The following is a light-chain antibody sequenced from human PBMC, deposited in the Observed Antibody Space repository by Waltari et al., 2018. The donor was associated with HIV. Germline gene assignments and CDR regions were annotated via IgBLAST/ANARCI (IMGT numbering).Light chain of an antibody. CDR3: QIWDSASDHVI. CDR1: NIGSNP. V-gene: IGLV3-21*02. Sequence: SYVLTQPPSVSVAPGVPANITCSGANIGSNPVHWHQQRPGPAPVLFVFLGSDRPAGIPERFSGSKSGNTATLTITRGEAGDEAEYHCQIWDSASDHVIFGGGTKLTVL. J-gene: IGLJ2*01. CDR2: LGS.